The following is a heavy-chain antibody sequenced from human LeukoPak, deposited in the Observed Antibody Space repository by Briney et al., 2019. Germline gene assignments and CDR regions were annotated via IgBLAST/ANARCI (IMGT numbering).Heavy chain of an antibody. CDR1: GGSFSGYY. V-gene: IGHV4-59*08. Sequence: SETLSLTCAVYGGSFSGYYWSWIRQPPGKGLEWIGYISYTGSTNYNPSLKSRVTISVDTSKNQFSLKLSSVTAADTAVYYCARHKATTIGWPSDYWGQGILVTVSS. D-gene: IGHD5-12*01. CDR3: ARHKATTIGWPSDY. J-gene: IGHJ4*02. CDR2: ISYTGST.